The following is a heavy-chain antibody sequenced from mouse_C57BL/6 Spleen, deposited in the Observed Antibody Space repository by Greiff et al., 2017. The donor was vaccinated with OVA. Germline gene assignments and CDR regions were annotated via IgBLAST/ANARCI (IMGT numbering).Heavy chain of an antibody. D-gene: IGHD1-1*01. CDR3: ARGLYYYGSSPYYAMDY. V-gene: IGHV1-54*01. CDR1: GYAFTNYL. J-gene: IGHJ4*01. Sequence: VKLMESGAELVRPGTSVKVSCKASGYAFTNYLIEWVKQRPGQGLEWIGVINPGSGGTNYNEKFKGKATLTADKSSSTAYMQLSSLTSEDSAVYFCARGLYYYGSSPYYAMDYWGQGTSVTVSS. CDR2: INPGSGGT.